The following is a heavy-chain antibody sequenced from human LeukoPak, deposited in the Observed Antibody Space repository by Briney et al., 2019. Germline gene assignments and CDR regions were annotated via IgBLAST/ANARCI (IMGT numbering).Heavy chain of an antibody. J-gene: IGHJ6*03. V-gene: IGHV1-2*02. Sequence: GASVKVSCKASGYTFTGYYMNWVRQAPGQGLEWMGWINPNSGGTKYAQKFQGRVTMTRDTSISTAYMELSRLRSDDTAVYYCATDWMDTSMADYFYYYMDVWGKGTTVTVSS. CDR2: INPNSGGT. CDR1: GYTFTGYY. CDR3: ATDWMDTSMADYFYYYMDV. D-gene: IGHD5-18*01.